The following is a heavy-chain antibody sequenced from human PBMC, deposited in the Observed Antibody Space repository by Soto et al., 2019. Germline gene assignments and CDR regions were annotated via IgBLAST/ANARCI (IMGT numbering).Heavy chain of an antibody. D-gene: IGHD3-9*01. V-gene: IGHV1-18*01. CDR1: GYTFTSYG. Sequence: QVQLVQSGAEVKKPGASVKVSCKASGYTFTSYGISWVRQAPGQGLEWMGWISAYNGNTNYAQKLQGRVTMTTDTSTSTAEMELSSVRSDETAVYYSARDRYYDNLTGPQSYYYYYYMDVWGKGTTVTVSS. J-gene: IGHJ6*03. CDR3: ARDRYYDNLTGPQSYYYYYYMDV. CDR2: ISAYNGNT.